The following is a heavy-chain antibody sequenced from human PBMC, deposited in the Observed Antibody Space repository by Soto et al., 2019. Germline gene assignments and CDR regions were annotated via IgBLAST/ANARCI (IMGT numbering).Heavy chain of an antibody. CDR3: ARGRDGSNYYFDY. D-gene: IGHD3-10*01. CDR1: GGTFSDSV. Sequence: ASVKVSCKASGGTFSDSVTSWVRQAPGQGLVWMGGIVPIFGKANLAEKFQDRVTITADESTSTAYMELSSLRSEDTAVYYCARGRDGSNYYFDYWGQGALVTVSS. V-gene: IGHV1-69*13. J-gene: IGHJ4*02. CDR2: IVPIFGKA.